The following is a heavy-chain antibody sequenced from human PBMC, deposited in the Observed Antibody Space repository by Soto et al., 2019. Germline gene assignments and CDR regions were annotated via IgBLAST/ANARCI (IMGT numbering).Heavy chain of an antibody. Sequence: ASVKVSCKASGYTFTSYGISWVRQAPGQGLEWMGWISAYNGNTNYAQKLQGRVTMTTDTSTSTAYMELRSLRSDDTAVYYCARDGHVVPAAMLDYYYYGMDVWGQGTTVTVS. V-gene: IGHV1-18*01. J-gene: IGHJ6*02. CDR1: GYTFTSYG. D-gene: IGHD2-2*01. CDR3: ARDGHVVPAAMLDYYYYGMDV. CDR2: ISAYNGNT.